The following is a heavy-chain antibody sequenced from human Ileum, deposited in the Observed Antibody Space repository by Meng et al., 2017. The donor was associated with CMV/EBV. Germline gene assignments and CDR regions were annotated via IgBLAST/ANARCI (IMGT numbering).Heavy chain of an antibody. CDR2: MNPNSGNT. CDR3: ARAGITGTTGS. J-gene: IGHJ4*02. D-gene: IGHD1-20*01. V-gene: IGHV1-8*01. Sequence: ASALVSCNASGYTFTSYDIIWVRHATGQGLEWMGWMNPNSGNTGYAQKFQGRVTMTRNTSISPAYMELSSLRSEDTAVYYCARAGITGTTGSWGQGTLVTVAS. CDR1: GYTFTSYD.